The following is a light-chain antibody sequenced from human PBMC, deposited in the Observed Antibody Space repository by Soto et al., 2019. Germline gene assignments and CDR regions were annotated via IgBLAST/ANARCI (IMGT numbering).Light chain of an antibody. J-gene: IGLJ2*01. CDR2: SNN. Sequence: QSVLTQPPSASGTPGQRVTISCSGGSSNIGSHTVNWYQHLPGTAPKLLLYSNNQRPSGVPDRFSGSVSGTSASLAISGLQSEDEADYYCAAWHDSLNGPVFGGGTKLTVL. CDR3: AAWHDSLNGPV. CDR1: SSNIGSHT. V-gene: IGLV1-44*01.